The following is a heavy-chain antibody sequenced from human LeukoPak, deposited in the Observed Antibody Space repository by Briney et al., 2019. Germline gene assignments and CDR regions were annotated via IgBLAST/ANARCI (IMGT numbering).Heavy chain of an antibody. D-gene: IGHD3-22*01. CDR1: GYTLTELS. CDR2: FDPEDGET. CDR3: ATAYGYDSSGYSTGYLDY. Sequence: EASVNVSFKVSGYTLTELSMHWVRQAPGKGLEWMGGFDPEDGETIYAQKFQGRVTMTEDTSTDTAYMELSSLRSEDTAVYYCATAYGYDSSGYSTGYLDYWGQGTLVTVSS. V-gene: IGHV1-24*01. J-gene: IGHJ4*02.